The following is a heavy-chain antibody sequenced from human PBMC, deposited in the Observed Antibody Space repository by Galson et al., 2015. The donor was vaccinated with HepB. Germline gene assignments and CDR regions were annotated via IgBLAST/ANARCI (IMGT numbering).Heavy chain of an antibody. J-gene: IGHJ4*02. V-gene: IGHV4-39*01. Sequence: LSLTCTVSGGSISSSSYYWGWIRQPPGKGLEWIGSIYYSGSTYYNPSLKSRVTISVDTSKNQFSLKLSSVTAADTAVYYCARHWHYYDSSGYPNPFFDYWGQGTLVTVSS. D-gene: IGHD3-22*01. CDR2: IYYSGST. CDR1: GGSISSSSYY. CDR3: ARHWHYYDSSGYPNPFFDY.